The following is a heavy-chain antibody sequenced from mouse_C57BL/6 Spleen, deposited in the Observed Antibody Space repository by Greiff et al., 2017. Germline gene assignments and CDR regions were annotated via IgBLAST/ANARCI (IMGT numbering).Heavy chain of an antibody. CDR2: IDPSDSYT. D-gene: IGHD1-1*01. Sequence: QVQLQQPGAELVKPGASVKLSCKASGYTFTSYWMQWVKQRPGQGLEWIGEIDPSDSYTNYNQKFKGKATLTVDPSSSTAYMQLSSLTSEDAAVYYCARRGHYYGSSPSWFAYWGQGTLVTVSA. V-gene: IGHV1-50*01. CDR1: GYTFTSYW. J-gene: IGHJ3*01. CDR3: ARRGHYYGSSPSWFAY.